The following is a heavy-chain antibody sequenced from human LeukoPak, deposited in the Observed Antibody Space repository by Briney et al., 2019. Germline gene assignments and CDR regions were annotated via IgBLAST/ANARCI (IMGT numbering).Heavy chain of an antibody. D-gene: IGHD6-6*01. CDR1: GYTFTSYG. V-gene: IGHV1-18*01. J-gene: IGHJ4*02. CDR3: ARVDYSTSSPYLLPDS. CDR2: ISAYNGNT. Sequence: ASVKVSCKASGYTFTSYGISWVRQAPGQGLEWMGWISAYNGNTNYAQKLQGRVTMTTDTSTSTAYMELRSLRSDDTAVYYCARVDYSTSSPYLLPDSWGQGTLVTVSS.